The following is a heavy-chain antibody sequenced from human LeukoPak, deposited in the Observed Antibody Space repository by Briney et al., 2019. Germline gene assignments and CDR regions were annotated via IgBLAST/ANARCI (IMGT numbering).Heavy chain of an antibody. V-gene: IGHV3-23*01. CDR3: AKDMVRGVIITRGTFDY. J-gene: IGHJ4*02. Sequence: GASLRLSCAASGFTVSSYAMSWVSQAPGKGLEWVSAIIGSGGSTYYADSVKGRFTISRDNSKNTLYLQMNSLRAEDTAVYYCAKDMVRGVIITRGTFDYWGQGTLVTVSS. CDR2: IIGSGGST. D-gene: IGHD3-10*01. CDR1: GFTVSSYA.